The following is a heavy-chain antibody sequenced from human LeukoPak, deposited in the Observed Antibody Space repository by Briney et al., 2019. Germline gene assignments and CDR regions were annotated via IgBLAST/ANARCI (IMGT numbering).Heavy chain of an antibody. V-gene: IGHV1-2*02. CDR1: EYTFTGYY. CDR3: ARDWAPVAGTFYYYMGV. Sequence: ASVKVSCKASEYTFTGYYMHWVRQAPGQGLEWMGWINPNSGGTNYAQKFQGRVTMTRDTSISTAYMELSRLRSDDTAVYYCARDWAPVAGTFYYYMGVWGKGTTVTVSS. CDR2: INPNSGGT. J-gene: IGHJ6*03. D-gene: IGHD6-19*01.